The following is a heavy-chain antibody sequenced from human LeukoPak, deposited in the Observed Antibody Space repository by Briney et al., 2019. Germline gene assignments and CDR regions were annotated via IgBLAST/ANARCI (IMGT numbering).Heavy chain of an antibody. CDR3: ARDPHYFSYYGMDV. Sequence: SLSLSCAVSAFIFSSYAMHWVRQPPGRGLEWVRVISYDGSNKYYTDSVKGRFTISRDNSKNTLYLQMNSLRAEDTAVYYCARDPHYFSYYGMDVWGQGTTVTVSS. CDR2: ISYDGSNK. CDR1: AFIFSSYA. V-gene: IGHV3-30-3*01. D-gene: IGHD2/OR15-2a*01. J-gene: IGHJ6*02.